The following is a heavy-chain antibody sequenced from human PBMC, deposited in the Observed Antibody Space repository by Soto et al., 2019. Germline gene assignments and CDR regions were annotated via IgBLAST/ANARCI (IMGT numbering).Heavy chain of an antibody. CDR3: ARARIAVAGTSPTGFDY. D-gene: IGHD6-19*01. CDR1: GYTFTGYY. CDR2: INPNSGGT. Sequence: QVQLVQSGAEVKKPGASVKVSCKASGYTFTGYYMHWVRQAPGQGLQRMGWINPNSGGTNYAQNFQGRVTMTGDTSISTAYMELNRLRSDDTAVYYCARARIAVAGTSPTGFDYWGQGTLVTVSS. V-gene: IGHV1-2*02. J-gene: IGHJ4*02.